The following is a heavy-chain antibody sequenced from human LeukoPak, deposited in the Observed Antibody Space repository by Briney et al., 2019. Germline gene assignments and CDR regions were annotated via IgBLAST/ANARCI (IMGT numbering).Heavy chain of an antibody. CDR3: ARYREVGATVDY. CDR1: GGSISSGSYS. D-gene: IGHD1-26*01. J-gene: IGHJ4*02. CDR2: IYTSGNT. V-gene: IGHV4-61*02. Sequence: SETLSLTCTVSGGSISSGSYSWSWIRQPAGKGLEWIGRIYTSGNTNYNPSLKSRVTISVDTSKNQFSLKLSSVTAADTAVYYCARYREVGATVDYWGQGTLVTVSS.